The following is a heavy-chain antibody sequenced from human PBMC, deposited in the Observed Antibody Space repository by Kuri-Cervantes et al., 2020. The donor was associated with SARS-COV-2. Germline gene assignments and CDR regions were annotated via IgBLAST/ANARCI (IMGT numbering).Heavy chain of an antibody. V-gene: IGHV3-30*03. D-gene: IGHD1-26*01. CDR2: IEYDGSRK. CDR1: GFIFSRYG. Sequence: GESLKISCEASGFIFSRYGMHWVRQAPGKGLEWVAAIEYDGSRKHYSDSLKGRFTITRDNYQNTVYLQMNSLRVEDTAVYYCAREDRYGGNLNWFDPWGQGTLVTVSS. CDR3: AREDRYGGNLNWFDP. J-gene: IGHJ5*02.